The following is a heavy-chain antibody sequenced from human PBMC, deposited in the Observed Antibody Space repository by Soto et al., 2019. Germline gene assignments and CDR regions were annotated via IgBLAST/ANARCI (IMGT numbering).Heavy chain of an antibody. J-gene: IGHJ6*02. V-gene: IGHV4-39*01. CDR3: ASSYDYVWGSLYYYYGMDV. D-gene: IGHD3-16*01. Sequence: PSEALSLTCTVSGGSISSSSYYWGWIRQPPGKGLEWIGSIYYSGSTYYNPSLKSRVTISVDTSKNQFSLKLSSVTAADTAVYYCASSYDYVWGSLYYYYGMDVWGQGTTVTV. CDR2: IYYSGST. CDR1: GGSISSSSYY.